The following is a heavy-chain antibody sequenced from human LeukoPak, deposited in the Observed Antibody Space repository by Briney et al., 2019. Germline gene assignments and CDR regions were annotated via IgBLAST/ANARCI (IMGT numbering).Heavy chain of an antibody. Sequence: GASVKVSCKASGYTFTSYGINWVRQAPGRGLEWMGWISAYNGNTNYAQKLQGRVTMTTDTSTSTAYMELRSLRSDDTAVYYCARAGSFWSGLNWFDPWGQGTLVTVSS. CDR2: ISAYNGNT. CDR1: GYTFTSYG. D-gene: IGHD3-3*01. J-gene: IGHJ5*02. CDR3: ARAGSFWSGLNWFDP. V-gene: IGHV1-18*01.